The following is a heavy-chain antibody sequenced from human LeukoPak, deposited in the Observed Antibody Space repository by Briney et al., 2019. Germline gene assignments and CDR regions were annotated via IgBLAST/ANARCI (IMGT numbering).Heavy chain of an antibody. CDR2: IIPIFGTA. J-gene: IGHJ4*02. D-gene: IGHD3-22*01. CDR1: GGTFSSCA. V-gene: IGHV1-69*13. CDR3: ARDLSSGYYENFDY. Sequence: ASVKVSCKASGGTFSSCAISWVRQAPGQGLEWMGGIIPIFGTANYAQKFQGRVTITADESTSTAYMELSSLRSEDTAVYYCARDLSSGYYENFDYWGQGTLVTVSS.